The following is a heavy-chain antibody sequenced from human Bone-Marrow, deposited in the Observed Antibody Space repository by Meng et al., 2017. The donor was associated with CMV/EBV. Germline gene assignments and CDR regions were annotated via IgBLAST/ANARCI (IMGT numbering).Heavy chain of an antibody. Sequence: GESLKISCAASGFTFSYSSMNWVRQAPGKGLEWVSSISSSSGYIYYADSVRGRFTISRDNAKNSLYLQMNSLRAEDTAVYYCARDSYNWNYGGIRALYYFDYWGQGTLVTFSS. CDR1: GFTFSYSS. CDR2: ISSSSGYI. D-gene: IGHD1-7*01. V-gene: IGHV3-21*01. CDR3: ARDSYNWNYGGIRALYYFDY. J-gene: IGHJ4*02.